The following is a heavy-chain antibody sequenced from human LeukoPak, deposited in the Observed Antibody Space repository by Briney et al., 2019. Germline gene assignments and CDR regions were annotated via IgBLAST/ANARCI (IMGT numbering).Heavy chain of an antibody. J-gene: IGHJ6*03. V-gene: IGHV4-30-4*08. CDR3: ARAVVGSTSFYYYYYYMDV. Sequence: SETLSLTCTVSGGSISSGDYYWSWIRQPPGKGLEWIGYIYYSGSTYYNPSLKSRVTMSVDTSKNQFSLKLSSVTAADTAVYYCARAVVGSTSFYYYYYYMDVWGKGTTVTVSS. D-gene: IGHD2-2*01. CDR1: GGSISSGDYY. CDR2: IYYSGST.